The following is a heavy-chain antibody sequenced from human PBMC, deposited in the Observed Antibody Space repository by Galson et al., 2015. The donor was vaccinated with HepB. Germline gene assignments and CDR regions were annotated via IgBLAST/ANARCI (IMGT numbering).Heavy chain of an antibody. Sequence: SLRLSCAASGFTFSSYTMNWVRQAPGKGLEWVSYITSSSGTIYYGDSVKDRFTISRDNAKNSLYLQMDSLRDEDTAVYYCARGLAGGYFSNWFDPWGQGTLVTASS. V-gene: IGHV3-48*02. D-gene: IGHD1-26*01. J-gene: IGHJ5*02. CDR1: GFTFSSYT. CDR2: ITSSSGTI. CDR3: ARGLAGGYFSNWFDP.